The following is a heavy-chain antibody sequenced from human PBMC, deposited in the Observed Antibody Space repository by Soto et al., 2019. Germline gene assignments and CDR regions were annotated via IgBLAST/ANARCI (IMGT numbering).Heavy chain of an antibody. CDR1: GASLTSGSYY. V-gene: IGHV4-61*01. D-gene: IGHD3-16*01. CDR2: IYRSGST. J-gene: IGHJ5*01. CDR3: ARWKYSYADLPGDWFDS. Sequence: QVQLQESGPGLVRPSETLSLTCTVSGASLTSGSYYWSWVRQPPGKGLEWIAYIYRSGSTNYNPLLESRATLSVDTSKDQFPLRLTSVTPADPAMYCCARWKYSYADLPGDWFDSWGQGTLVTVSS.